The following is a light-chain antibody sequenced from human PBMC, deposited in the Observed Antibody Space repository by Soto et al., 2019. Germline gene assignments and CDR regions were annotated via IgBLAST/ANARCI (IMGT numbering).Light chain of an antibody. J-gene: IGLJ1*01. CDR3: SSYAGSNNYV. V-gene: IGLV2-8*01. CDR1: ISDVGGYNY. CDR2: EVS. Sequence: QSVLTQPASVSGSPGQSITISCTGTISDVGGYNYVSWYQQHPGKAPKLMIYEVSKRPSGVPDRFSGSKSGNTASLTVSGLQAEDEADYYCSSYAGSNNYVFGTGTKVTVL.